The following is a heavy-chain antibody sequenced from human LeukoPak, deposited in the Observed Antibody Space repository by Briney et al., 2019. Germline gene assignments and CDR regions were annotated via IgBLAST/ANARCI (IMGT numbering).Heavy chain of an antibody. J-gene: IGHJ4*02. V-gene: IGHV3-23*01. CDR1: GFTFKSYA. CDR2: ISGSGDDT. CDR3: AKDVYGSGTYSSLDY. D-gene: IGHD3-10*01. Sequence: GGSLRLSCAASGFTFKSYAMTWVRQAPGKGLEWVSGISGSGDDTYYAESVKGRFTTSRDGSKNTLDLQMNSLRAEDTAIYYCAKDVYGSGTYSSLDYWGQGILVTVSS.